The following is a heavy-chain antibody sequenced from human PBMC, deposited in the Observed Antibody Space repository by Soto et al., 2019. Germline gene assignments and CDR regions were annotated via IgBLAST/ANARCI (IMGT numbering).Heavy chain of an antibody. J-gene: IGHJ4*02. CDR2: IKSKTDGGTT. D-gene: IGHD1-26*01. CDR1: GFTFSNAW. Sequence: EVQLVESGGGLVKPGGSLRLSCAASGFTFSNAWMNWVRQAPGKGLEWVGRIKSKTDGGTTDYAAPVKGRFTISRDDSKNTLYLQMNSLKTEYTAVYYCTTDPTGGSHPFDYWGQGTLVTVSS. CDR3: TTDPTGGSHPFDY. V-gene: IGHV3-15*07.